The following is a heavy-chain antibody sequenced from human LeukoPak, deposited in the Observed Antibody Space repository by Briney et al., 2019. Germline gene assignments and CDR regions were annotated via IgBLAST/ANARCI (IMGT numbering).Heavy chain of an antibody. CDR2: IKQDGSEK. CDR3: ARDKRSSGLVGYFDY. Sequence: HPGGSLRLSCAASGFTFRSYWMSWVRQAPGKGLEWVANIKQDGSEKYYVDSVKGRFTISRDNAKISLYLQMNSLRAEDTAVYYCARDKRSSGLVGYFDYWGQGTLVTVSS. J-gene: IGHJ4*02. D-gene: IGHD6-19*01. V-gene: IGHV3-7*01. CDR1: GFTFRSYW.